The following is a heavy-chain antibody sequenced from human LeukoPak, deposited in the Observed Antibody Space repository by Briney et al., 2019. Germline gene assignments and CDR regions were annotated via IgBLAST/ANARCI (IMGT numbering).Heavy chain of an antibody. CDR3: PRQSYASGWNPFDY. D-gene: IGHD6-19*01. Sequence: GGSLRLSCAASGFNFSNYAMSWVRQAPGKGLEWVSTISSGGITTYYADSAKGRFTISRDNSKNTMFLPMNSLRADDTAVYYCPRQSYASGWNPFDYWGQGILVTVSS. V-gene: IGHV3-23*01. CDR2: ISSGGITT. J-gene: IGHJ4*02. CDR1: GFNFSNYA.